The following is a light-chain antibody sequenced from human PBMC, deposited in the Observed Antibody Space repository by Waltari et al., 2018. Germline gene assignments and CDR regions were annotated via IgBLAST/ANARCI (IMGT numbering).Light chain of an antibody. V-gene: IGLV2-14*03. CDR1: SSDIGTYDY. CDR3: SSYTSNNTPVL. Sequence: QSALTQPASVSGSPGHSITISCTGSSSDIGTYDYVSWYQQHPGKAPKLMIYDVSNRPSGVSVRFSGSKSGNTASLTVSGLQAEDEADYYCSSYTSNNTPVLFGGGTKLTVL. J-gene: IGLJ2*01. CDR2: DVS.